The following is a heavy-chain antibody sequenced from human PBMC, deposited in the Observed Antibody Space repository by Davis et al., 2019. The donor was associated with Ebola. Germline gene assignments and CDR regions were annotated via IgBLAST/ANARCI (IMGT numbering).Heavy chain of an antibody. J-gene: IGHJ6*03. D-gene: IGHD2-2*01. CDR2: IGPSGNSF. Sequence: GESLKISCEVSGFTFSDYYMSWIRQAPGKGLEWIAYIGPSGNSFYCADSVKGRFTISRDNAKNSLYLQVNSLRAEDTALYYCAKIFCSRASCSWEHDYYYFYMDAWGKGTTVTVSS. V-gene: IGHV3-11*01. CDR1: GFTFSDYY. CDR3: AKIFCSRASCSWEHDYYYFYMDA.